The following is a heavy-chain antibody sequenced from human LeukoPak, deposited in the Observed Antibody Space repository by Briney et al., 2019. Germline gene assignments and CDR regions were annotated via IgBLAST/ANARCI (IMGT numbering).Heavy chain of an antibody. CDR2: IHYSGRT. CDR1: GGSISSGSYY. V-gene: IGHV4-39*01. J-gene: IGHJ6*03. D-gene: IGHD3-22*01. CDR3: ASIHNYYDSSGYYSIYMDV. Sequence: SETLSLTCTVSGGSISSGSYYWGWVRQPPGKGLEWTGHIHYSGRTYYNPSLKSRVTISVDTSMNQFSLKLSSVTAADTAVYYCASIHNYYDSSGYYSIYMDVWGKGTTVTVSS.